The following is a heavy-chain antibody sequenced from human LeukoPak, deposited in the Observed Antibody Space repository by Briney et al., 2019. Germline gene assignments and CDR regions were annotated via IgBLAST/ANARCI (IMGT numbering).Heavy chain of an antibody. CDR1: GGSLSSSSYY. J-gene: IGHJ5*02. Sequence: PSETLSLTCTVSGGSLSSSSYYWGWIRQPPGKGLEWLGSIYYSGSTYYNPSLKSRVTISVDTSKNQFSLKLSSVTAADTAVYYCARLYVVVVAATLYNWFDPWGQGTLVTVSS. D-gene: IGHD2-15*01. V-gene: IGHV4-39*01. CDR3: ARLYVVVVAATLYNWFDP. CDR2: IYYSGST.